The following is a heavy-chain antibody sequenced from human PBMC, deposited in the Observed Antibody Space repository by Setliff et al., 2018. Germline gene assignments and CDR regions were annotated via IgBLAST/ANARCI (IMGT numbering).Heavy chain of an antibody. CDR2: IDPSGNT. Sequence: SETLSLTCTVSGGSISSGSNYWSWIRQPAGRGLEWIGHIDPSGNTNYNPSLKSRVTISVDTSKNQFSLKLSSVAAADTAVYYCARGFDVCGGGACYTDGPYYFDYWGLGTLVTVSS. CDR3: ARGFDVCGGGACYTDGPYYFDY. V-gene: IGHV4-61*09. D-gene: IGHD2-21*02. J-gene: IGHJ4*02. CDR1: GGSISSGSNY.